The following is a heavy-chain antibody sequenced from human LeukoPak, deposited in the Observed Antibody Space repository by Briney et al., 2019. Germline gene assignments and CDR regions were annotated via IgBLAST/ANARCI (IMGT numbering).Heavy chain of an antibody. J-gene: IGHJ4*02. CDR3: TTDSLRYFDWLPPDVFDY. CDR1: GFTFGTYW. D-gene: IGHD3-9*01. V-gene: IGHV3-15*01. Sequence: GGSLRLSCGASGFTFGTYWMHWVRQAPGKGLEWVGRIKSKTDGGTTDYAAPVKGRFTISRDDSKNTLYLQMNSLKTEDTAVYYCTTDSLRYFDWLPPDVFDYWGQGTLVTVSS. CDR2: IKSKTDGGTT.